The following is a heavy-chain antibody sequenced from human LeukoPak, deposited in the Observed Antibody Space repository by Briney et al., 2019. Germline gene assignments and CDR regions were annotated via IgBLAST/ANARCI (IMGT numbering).Heavy chain of an antibody. V-gene: IGHV5-51*01. J-gene: IGHJ6*03. CDR1: GYSFTSYW. Sequence: GESLQISCKGSGYSFTSYWIGWVRQMPGKGLEWMGIIYPGDSDTRYSPSFQGQVTISADKSISTAYLQWSSLKASDTAMYYCARRSGWFGELQSYYYYYMDVWGKGTTVTVSS. CDR3: ARRSGWFGELQSYYYYYMDV. D-gene: IGHD3-10*01. CDR2: IYPGDSDT.